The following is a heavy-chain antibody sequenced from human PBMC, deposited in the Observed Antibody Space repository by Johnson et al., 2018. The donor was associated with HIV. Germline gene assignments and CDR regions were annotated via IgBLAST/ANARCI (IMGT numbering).Heavy chain of an antibody. D-gene: IGHD6-13*01. Sequence: VQLVESGGGLVQPGRSLRLSCAASGFTFDDYAMHWVRQAPGKGLEWVSGISWNSGSIGYADSVKGRFTISRDNAKNSLYLQMNSLKTEDTAVYYCTTDRGSSWYPPDAFDIWGQGTMVTVSS. V-gene: IGHV3-9*01. CDR3: TTDRGSSWYPPDAFDI. CDR1: GFTFDDYA. CDR2: ISWNSGSI. J-gene: IGHJ3*02.